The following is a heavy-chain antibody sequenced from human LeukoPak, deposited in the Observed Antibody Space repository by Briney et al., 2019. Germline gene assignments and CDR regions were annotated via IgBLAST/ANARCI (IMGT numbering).Heavy chain of an antibody. J-gene: IGHJ4*02. D-gene: IGHD1-26*01. CDR2: IKQDGSEK. CDR3: ARVQWELRGVGSYFEY. Sequence: PGGSLRLSCVVSGFTFSSYWMSWVRQAPGKGLEWVANIKQDGSEKYYVDSVKGRFTMSRDNAKNSLYLQMNSPRAEDTAVYYCARVQWELRGVGSYFEYWGQGALVTVSS. CDR1: GFTFSSYW. V-gene: IGHV3-7*01.